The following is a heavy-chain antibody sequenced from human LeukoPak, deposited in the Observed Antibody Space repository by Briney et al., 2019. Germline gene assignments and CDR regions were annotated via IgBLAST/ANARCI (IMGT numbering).Heavy chain of an antibody. CDR1: GGSISSSSYY. CDR2: IYYSGST. V-gene: IGHV4-39*07. D-gene: IGHD3-3*01. Sequence: SETLSLTCTVSGGSISSSSYYWGWIRQPPGKGLEWIGSIYYSGSTYYNPSLKSRVTISVDTSKNQFSLKLSSVTAADTAVYYCARVDLGDFWSPQPKTNWFDPWGQGTLVTVSS. J-gene: IGHJ5*02. CDR3: ARVDLGDFWSPQPKTNWFDP.